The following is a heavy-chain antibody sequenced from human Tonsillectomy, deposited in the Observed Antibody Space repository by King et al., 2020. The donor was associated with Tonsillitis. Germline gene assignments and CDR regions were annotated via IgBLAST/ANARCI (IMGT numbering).Heavy chain of an antibody. CDR1: GFTVSNNY. V-gene: IGHV3-53*04. Sequence: QLVQSGGGLVQPGGSLRLSCAASGFTVSNNYMSWVRQAPGKGLEWVSVIYNGGSTYYADSVKGRFTISRHNSKNTLYLQMNSLRAEDTAVYYCASGAAYYYYGMDVWGQGTTVTVSX. CDR3: ASGAAYYYYGMDV. D-gene: IGHD1-26*01. J-gene: IGHJ6*02. CDR2: IYNGGST.